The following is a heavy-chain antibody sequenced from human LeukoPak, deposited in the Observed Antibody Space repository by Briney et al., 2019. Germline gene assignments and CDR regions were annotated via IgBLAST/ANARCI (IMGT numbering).Heavy chain of an antibody. D-gene: IGHD6-13*01. Sequence: SETLSLTCTVSGYSISSGYYWAWIRQSPGKGLEWIGSIYHSGSTYYNPSLKSRVTISVDTSKNQFSLKLSSVTAADTAVYYCARHELAAAGPFDYWGQGTLVTVSS. CDR1: GYSISSGYY. CDR2: IYHSGST. CDR3: ARHELAAAGPFDY. V-gene: IGHV4-38-2*02. J-gene: IGHJ4*02.